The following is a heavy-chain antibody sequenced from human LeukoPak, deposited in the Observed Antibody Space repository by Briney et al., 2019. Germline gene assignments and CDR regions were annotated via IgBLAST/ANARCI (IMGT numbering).Heavy chain of an antibody. V-gene: IGHV1-58*02. Sequence: SVKVSCKASGFTFTSSAMQWVRQARGQRLEWIGWIVVGSGNTNYAQKFQERVTITRDMSTSTAYMELSSLRSEDTAVYYCAAATTVVTPGYYYYGMDVWAKGPRSPSP. D-gene: IGHD4-23*01. CDR3: AAATTVVTPGYYYYGMDV. CDR2: IVVGSGNT. J-gene: IGHJ6*02. CDR1: GFTFTSSA.